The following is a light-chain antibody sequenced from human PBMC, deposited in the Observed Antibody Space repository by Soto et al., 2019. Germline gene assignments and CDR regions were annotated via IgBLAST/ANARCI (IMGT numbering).Light chain of an antibody. J-gene: IGKJ1*01. V-gene: IGKV1-5*01. CDR1: QSISNW. Sequence: IQLTQSPSTLSASVGDRVTITCRASQSISNWLAWYQHKPGKAPKLLIYDASSLESGVSLRFSGSGSGTEFTLTISSLQPDDFGNYYCQQYNDYAWTFGQGTKVDIK. CDR3: QQYNDYAWT. CDR2: DAS.